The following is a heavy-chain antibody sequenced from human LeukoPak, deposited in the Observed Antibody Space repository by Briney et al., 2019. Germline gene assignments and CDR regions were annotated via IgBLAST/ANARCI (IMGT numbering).Heavy chain of an antibody. D-gene: IGHD5-18*01. CDR1: GFTVSSNY. J-gene: IGHJ4*02. Sequence: GGSLRLSCAASGFTVSSNYMSWVRRAPGKGLEWVSTIYSGGTTYYADSVMGRFTISRHNSRNTLYLQMNSLRAEDTAVYYCARVDTVMAYYFDLWGQGTLVTVSS. V-gene: IGHV3-53*04. CDR2: IYSGGTT. CDR3: ARVDTVMAYYFDL.